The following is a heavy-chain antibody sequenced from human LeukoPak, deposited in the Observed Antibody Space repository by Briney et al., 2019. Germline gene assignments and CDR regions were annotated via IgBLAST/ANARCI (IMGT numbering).Heavy chain of an antibody. D-gene: IGHD5-12*01. Sequence: GRSLRLSCAASGFTFSSYGMHWVRQAPGKGLEWVAVISYDGSNKYYADSVKGRFTISRDNSKNTLYLQMNSLRAEDTAVYYCAKGYSGYDISLDYWGQGTLVTVSS. CDR2: ISYDGSNK. CDR3: AKGYSGYDISLDY. J-gene: IGHJ4*02. CDR1: GFTFSSYG. V-gene: IGHV3-30*18.